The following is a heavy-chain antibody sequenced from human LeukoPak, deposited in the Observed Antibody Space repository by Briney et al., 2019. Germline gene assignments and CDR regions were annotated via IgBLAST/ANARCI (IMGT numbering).Heavy chain of an antibody. CDR3: ARGWQLGGDLGDAFDI. D-gene: IGHD2-21*01. J-gene: IGHJ3*02. V-gene: IGHV1-69*13. CDR1: GGTFSSYT. Sequence: SVKVSCKTSGGTFSSYTITWVRQAPGQGLEWMGGSIPIFGTTNYAQKFQGRVTITADESTSTAYMELSSLRSEDTAVYYCARGWQLGGDLGDAFDIWGQGTMVTVSS. CDR2: SIPIFGTT.